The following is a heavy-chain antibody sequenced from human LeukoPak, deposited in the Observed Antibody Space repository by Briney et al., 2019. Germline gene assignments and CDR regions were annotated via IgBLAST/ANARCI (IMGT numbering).Heavy chain of an antibody. CDR2: INHSGST. V-gene: IGHV4-34*01. Sequence: SETLSLTCAVYGGSFSGYYWSWIRQPPGKGLEWIGEINHSGSTNYNPSLKSRVTISVDTSKNQFSLKLSSVTAADTAVYYCASGNPLRPYVIDYWGQGTLVTVSS. CDR1: GGSFSGYY. D-gene: IGHD3-16*01. J-gene: IGHJ4*02. CDR3: ASGNPLRPYVIDY.